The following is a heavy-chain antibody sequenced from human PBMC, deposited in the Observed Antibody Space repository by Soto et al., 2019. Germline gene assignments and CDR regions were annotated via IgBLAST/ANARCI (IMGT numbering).Heavy chain of an antibody. CDR2: IYYSGST. J-gene: IGHJ4*02. D-gene: IGHD3-16*01. V-gene: IGHV4-59*08. Sequence: SETLSLTCTVSGGSISIYYWSWVRQPPGKGLEWIGYIYYSGSTNYNPPLKSRVTISVDTSKNQFSLKLSSVTAADTAVYYCASRFGDFDYWGQGTLVTVSS. CDR1: GGSISIYY. CDR3: ASRFGDFDY.